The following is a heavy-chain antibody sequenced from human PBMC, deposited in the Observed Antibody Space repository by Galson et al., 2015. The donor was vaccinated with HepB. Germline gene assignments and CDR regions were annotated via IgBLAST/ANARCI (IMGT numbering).Heavy chain of an antibody. CDR3: ARDVGIRSRYKIGYLPH. CDR2: TSPYNGNV. Sequence: SVKVSCKASGYFFKDYGINWVRQAPGRGLEWIGWTSPYNGNVNYAQKFQGRVTMTSDTSTSTVFMDLGSLTGDDTAIYYCARDVGIRSRYKIGYLPHWGQGTLVTVSS. V-gene: IGHV1-18*01. D-gene: IGHD6-13*01. CDR1: GYFFKDYG. J-gene: IGHJ1*01.